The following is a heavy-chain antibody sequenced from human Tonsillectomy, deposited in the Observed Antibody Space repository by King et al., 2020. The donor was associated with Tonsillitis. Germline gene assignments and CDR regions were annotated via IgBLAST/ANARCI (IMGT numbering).Heavy chain of an antibody. Sequence: QLVQSGGGLVQPGGSLRVSCAASGFTFSRYLMSWVRQSPGKGLEWVASIKQDGIEKYYVDSVKGRCTIPVDNAKNSLHLQMNSLRAEDTALYYCARSYDYYDAFDIWGQGTMVTVSS. CDR1: GFTFSRYL. CDR3: ARSYDYYDAFDI. J-gene: IGHJ3*02. V-gene: IGHV3-7*03. D-gene: IGHD3-22*01. CDR2: IKQDGIEK.